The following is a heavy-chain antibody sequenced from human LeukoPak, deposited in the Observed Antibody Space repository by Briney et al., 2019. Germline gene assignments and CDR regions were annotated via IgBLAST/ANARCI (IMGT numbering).Heavy chain of an antibody. J-gene: IGHJ4*02. Sequence: SETLSLTCTVSGGSVSSYFCSWIRQPPGKGLEWIGYMYYSGSTNYNPSLKSRVTMSVDTSKNQFSLQLSSVTAADTAVYYCARLDNARGAFDYWGQGTLVTVSS. V-gene: IGHV4-59*02. D-gene: IGHD2-2*03. CDR2: MYYSGST. CDR1: GGSVSSYF. CDR3: ARLDNARGAFDY.